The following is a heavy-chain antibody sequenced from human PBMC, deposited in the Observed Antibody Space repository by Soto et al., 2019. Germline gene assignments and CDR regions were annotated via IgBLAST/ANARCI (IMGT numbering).Heavy chain of an antibody. D-gene: IGHD1-26*01. CDR1: GGSISSSSYF. CDR2: MYYTGNT. J-gene: IGHJ3*02. CDR3: ARRGWEPLDAFDI. V-gene: IGHV4-39*01. Sequence: QEQLQESGPGLVKPSETLSLTCTVSGGSISSSSYFWGWIRQPPGKGLEWIGTMYYTGNTYYNPSLKSRVTISVGTSKNQFSLRLTSVTAADTAVYYCARRGWEPLDAFDIWGQGTMVTVSS.